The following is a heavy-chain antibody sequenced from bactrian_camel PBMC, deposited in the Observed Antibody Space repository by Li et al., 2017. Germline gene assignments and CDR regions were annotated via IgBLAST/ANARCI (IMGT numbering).Heavy chain of an antibody. CDR3: AITYAIDECRLVSWSNAYGY. J-gene: IGHJ6*01. D-gene: IGHD3*01. CDR1: GFTFSNAW. CDR2: NCDGRGTA. V-gene: IGHV3S1*01. Sequence: HVQLVESGGGLVQPGGSLTLPCKASGFTFSNAWMYWLRQAPGKKLEWVSNCDGRGTAYYSDSVKGRFSCSRDNAKNTVYLQMNSLKPEDTGMYYCAITYAIDECRLVSWSNAYGYWGQGTQVTVS.